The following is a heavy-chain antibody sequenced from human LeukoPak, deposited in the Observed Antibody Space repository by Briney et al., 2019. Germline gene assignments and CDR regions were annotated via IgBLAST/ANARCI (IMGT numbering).Heavy chain of an antibody. D-gene: IGHD6-19*01. CDR2: IYYSGST. CDR1: GGSISSSSYY. V-gene: IGHV4-39*01. J-gene: IGHJ5*02. Sequence: SETLSLTCTVSGGSISSSSYYWGWIRQPPGKGLEWIGSIYYSGSTYYNPSLKSRVTISVDTPKNQFSLKLSSVTAADTAVYYCARPNSGWYNWFDPWGKGTLVTVSS. CDR3: ARPNSGWYNWFDP.